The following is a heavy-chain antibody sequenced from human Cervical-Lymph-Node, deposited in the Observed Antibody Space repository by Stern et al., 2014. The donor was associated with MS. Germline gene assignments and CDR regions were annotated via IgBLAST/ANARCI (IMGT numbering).Heavy chain of an antibody. CDR1: GFTFDDYA. Sequence: EVQLVESGGGLVKPGRSLRLSCEASGFTFDDYARDGVRQAPGKGLEWVSGISWNSGSIGYADSVKGRFTISRDNAKNSLYLQMNSLRAEDTALYYCANGYYWGQGTLVTVSS. CDR2: ISWNSGSI. J-gene: IGHJ4*02. V-gene: IGHV3-9*01. CDR3: ANGYY.